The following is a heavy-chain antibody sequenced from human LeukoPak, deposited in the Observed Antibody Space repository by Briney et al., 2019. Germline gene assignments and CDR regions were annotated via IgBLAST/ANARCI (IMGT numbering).Heavy chain of an antibody. V-gene: IGHV1-8*01. J-gene: IGHJ6*03. CDR3: ARSVSSSDHYYYYMDV. Sequence: ASVKVSCKASGYTFTSYYMHWVRQAPGQGLEWMGWMNPNSGNTGYAQKFQGRVTMTRNTSISTAYMELSSLRSEDTAVYYCARSVSSSDHYYYYMDVWGKGTTVTISS. D-gene: IGHD6-13*01. CDR2: MNPNSGNT. CDR1: GYTFTSYY.